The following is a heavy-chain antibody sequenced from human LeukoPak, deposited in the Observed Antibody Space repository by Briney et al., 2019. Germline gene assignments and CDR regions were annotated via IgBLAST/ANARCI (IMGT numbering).Heavy chain of an antibody. Sequence: ASVKVSCKVSGYTLTELSMHWVRQAPGKGLEWMGGFDPEDGETIYAQKFQGRVTMTEDTSTDTAYMELSSLRSEDTAVYYCATGVKAWGSGSQWYFDYWGQGTLVTVSS. J-gene: IGHJ4*02. V-gene: IGHV1-24*01. CDR2: FDPEDGET. CDR1: GYTLTELS. CDR3: ATGVKAWGSGSQWYFDY. D-gene: IGHD3-10*01.